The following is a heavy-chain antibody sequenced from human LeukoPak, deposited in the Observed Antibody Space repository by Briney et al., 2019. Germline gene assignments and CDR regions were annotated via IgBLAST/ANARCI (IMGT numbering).Heavy chain of an antibody. CDR3: AGEPRLLDF. V-gene: IGHV3-11*01. D-gene: IGHD3-16*01. J-gene: IGHJ4*02. CDR2: IRNSGTTV. Sequence: GGTLRLSCAASGFTFSDHYMTWIRQSPGKALELILYIRNSGTTVNYADSVNGRFTISRDNAKNSLYLQMNSLRGEDTAVYYCAGEPRLLDFWGQGTLVTVSS. CDR1: GFTFSDHY.